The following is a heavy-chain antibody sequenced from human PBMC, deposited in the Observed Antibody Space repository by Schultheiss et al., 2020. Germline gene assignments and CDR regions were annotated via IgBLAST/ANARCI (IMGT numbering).Heavy chain of an antibody. Sequence: GGSLRLSCAASGFTFSSYSMNWVRQAPGKGLEWVSSISSSSSYIYYADSVKGRFTISRDNAKNSLYLQMNSLRAEDTAVYYCARGRHEDIVVVPAAMVDYYYGMDVWGQGTTVTVSS. CDR3: ARGRHEDIVVVPAAMVDYYYGMDV. D-gene: IGHD2-2*01. J-gene: IGHJ6*02. CDR2: ISSSSSYI. V-gene: IGHV3-21*01. CDR1: GFTFSSYS.